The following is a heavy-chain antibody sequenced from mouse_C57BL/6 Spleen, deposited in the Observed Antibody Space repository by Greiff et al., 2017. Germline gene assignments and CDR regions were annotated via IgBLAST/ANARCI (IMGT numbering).Heavy chain of an antibody. CDR1: GYTFTSYG. Sequence: QVQLQQSGAELARPGASVKLSCKASGYTFTSYGISWVKQRTGQGLEWIGEIYPRSGNTYYNEKFKGKATLTADKSSSTAYMELRSLTSEDSAVYFCARPLYYGNDHYAMDYWGQGTSVTVSS. CDR3: ARPLYYGNDHYAMDY. J-gene: IGHJ4*01. D-gene: IGHD2-1*01. V-gene: IGHV1-81*01. CDR2: IYPRSGNT.